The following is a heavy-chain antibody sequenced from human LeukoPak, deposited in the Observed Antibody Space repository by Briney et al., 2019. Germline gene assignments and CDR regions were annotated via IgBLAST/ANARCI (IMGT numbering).Heavy chain of an antibody. J-gene: IGHJ4*02. CDR1: GFTFSSYA. CDR3: AKDTPHFDY. CDR2: ISGSGGDT. Sequence: PGGSLRLSCAASGFTFSSYAMSWVRRAPGKGLEWISTISGSGGDTYYADSVKGRFTISRDNSKNTLYLQMNSLRAEDTAVYYCAKDTPHFDYWGQGTLVTVSS. V-gene: IGHV3-23*01.